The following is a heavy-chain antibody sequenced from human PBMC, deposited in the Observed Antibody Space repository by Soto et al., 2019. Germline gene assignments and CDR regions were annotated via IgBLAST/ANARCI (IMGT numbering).Heavy chain of an antibody. CDR3: ARDRGGADAFDI. CDR1: GGTFSSYT. J-gene: IGHJ3*02. V-gene: IGHV1-69*08. Sequence: QVQLVQSGAEVKKPGSSVKVSCKASGGTFSSYTISWVRQAPGQGLEWMGRIIPILGIANYAQKFQGRVTICAAXSTSTAYMELSSLRSEDTAVYYCARDRGGADAFDIWGQGTMVTVSS. D-gene: IGHD3-10*01. CDR2: IIPILGIA.